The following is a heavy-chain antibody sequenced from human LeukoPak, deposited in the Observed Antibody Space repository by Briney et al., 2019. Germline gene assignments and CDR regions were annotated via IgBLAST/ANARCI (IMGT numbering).Heavy chain of an antibody. Sequence: ASVKVSCKASGYTFTSYAMHWVRQAPGQRLEWMGWINAGNGNTKYSQKFQGRVTITRDISASTAYMELSSLRSEDTAVYYCARDWGAVPAASWFDPWGQGTLVTVSS. CDR3: ARDWGAVPAASWFDP. CDR2: INAGNGNT. D-gene: IGHD2-2*01. V-gene: IGHV1-3*01. CDR1: GYTFTSYA. J-gene: IGHJ5*02.